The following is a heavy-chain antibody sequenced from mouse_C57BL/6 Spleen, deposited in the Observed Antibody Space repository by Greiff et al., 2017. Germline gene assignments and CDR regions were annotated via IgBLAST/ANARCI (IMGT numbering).Heavy chain of an antibody. Sequence: VQLLQSEAELVRPGASVKLSCKASGYTFTDYTIHWVKQRPGQGLEWIAMIYPGDGNTNYNEKFKGKATLTADKSSSTAYMQLNSLTSEDSAVYFCARGGDYWFFDNWGKGTTVTVSS. V-gene: IGHV1-76*01. CDR2: IYPGDGNT. CDR3: ARGGDYWFFDN. J-gene: IGHJ1*03. CDR1: GYTFTDYT.